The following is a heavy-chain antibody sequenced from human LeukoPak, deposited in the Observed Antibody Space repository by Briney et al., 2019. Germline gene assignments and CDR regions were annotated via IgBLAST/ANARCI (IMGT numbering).Heavy chain of an antibody. CDR1: GFTFSSYW. Sequence: GGSLRLSCAASGFTFSSYWMHWVRQAPGKGLVWVSRINSDGSSTSYADSVKGRFTISRDNAKNSLYLQMNSLRAEDTAVYYCARDEAYDYGGNSDYWGQGALVTVSS. V-gene: IGHV3-74*01. CDR3: ARDEAYDYGGNSDY. CDR2: INSDGSST. D-gene: IGHD4-23*01. J-gene: IGHJ4*02.